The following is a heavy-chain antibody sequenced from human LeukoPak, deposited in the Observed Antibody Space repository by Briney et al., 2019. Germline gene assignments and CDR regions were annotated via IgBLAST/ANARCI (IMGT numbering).Heavy chain of an antibody. D-gene: IGHD4/OR15-4a*01. V-gene: IGHV3-11*01. CDR3: ATYDYGADYFDY. CDR1: GFTFSDYY. CDR2: ISSGGDTT. J-gene: IGHJ4*02. Sequence: GPSLRLSCAASGFTFSDYYMSWIRQAPGKGLEWVSYISSGGDTTYYADSVTGRFTISRDNAKNSLYLQMNSLRAEDTAIYYCATYDYGADYFDYWGQGTLVTVST.